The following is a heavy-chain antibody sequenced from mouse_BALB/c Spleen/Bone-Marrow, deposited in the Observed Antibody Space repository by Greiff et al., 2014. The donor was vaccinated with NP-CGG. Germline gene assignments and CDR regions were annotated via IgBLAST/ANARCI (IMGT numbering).Heavy chain of an antibody. V-gene: IGHV1S81*02. J-gene: IGHJ1*01. CDR3: ARYYNYYFDV. CDR2: INPSNGRA. D-gene: IGHD1-1*01. CDR1: GYTFTNYW. Sequence: ESGAEVVKPGASVRLSCKTSGYTFTNYWMHWVKQRPGQGLEWIGDINPSNGRATYSEKFKSKATLTVDTSSSTAYMQLSSLTSEDSAVYYCARYYNYYFDVWGAGTTVTVSS.